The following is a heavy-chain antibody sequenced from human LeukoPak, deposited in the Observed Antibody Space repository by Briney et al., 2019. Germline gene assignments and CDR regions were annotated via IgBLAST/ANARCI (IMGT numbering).Heavy chain of an antibody. CDR1: GGSFSGYY. D-gene: IGHD2-15*01. CDR2: INHSGST. CDR3: ARVSVDIVVVVAATTYYYGMDV. Sequence: KPSETLSLTCAVYGGSFSGYYWSWIRQPPGKGLEWIGEINHSGSTNYNPSLKSRVTISVDTSKNQFSLKLSSVTAADTAVYYCARVSVDIVVVVAATTYYYGMDVWGKGTTVTVSS. V-gene: IGHV4-34*01. J-gene: IGHJ6*04.